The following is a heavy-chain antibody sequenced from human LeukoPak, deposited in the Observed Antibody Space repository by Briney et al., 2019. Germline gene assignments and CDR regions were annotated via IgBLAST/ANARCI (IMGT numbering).Heavy chain of an antibody. D-gene: IGHD3-22*01. J-gene: IGHJ4*02. CDR2: INSDGSST. Sequence: PGGSLRLSCAASGFTFSSYWMHWVRQAPGKGLVWVSRINSDGSSTSYADSVKGRFTISRDNAKNTLYLQMNSLRAEDTAVYYCASFPYYSDPGGVGYWGQGTLVTVSS. V-gene: IGHV3-74*01. CDR1: GFTFSSYW. CDR3: ASFPYYSDPGGVGY.